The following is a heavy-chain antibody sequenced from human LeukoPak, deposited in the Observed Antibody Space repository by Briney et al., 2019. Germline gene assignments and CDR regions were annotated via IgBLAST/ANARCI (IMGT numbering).Heavy chain of an antibody. V-gene: IGHV3-23*01. CDR2: ISGSGGST. Sequence: GGSLRLSCAASGFTFSSYGMSWVRQAPGKGLEWVSAISGSGGSTYYADSVKGRFTISRDNSKNTLYLQMNSLRAEDTAVYYCAKVGRDDILTSYYTYYYYYMDVWGKGTTVTISS. CDR3: AKVGRDDILTSYYTYYYYYMDV. CDR1: GFTFSSYG. J-gene: IGHJ6*03. D-gene: IGHD3-9*01.